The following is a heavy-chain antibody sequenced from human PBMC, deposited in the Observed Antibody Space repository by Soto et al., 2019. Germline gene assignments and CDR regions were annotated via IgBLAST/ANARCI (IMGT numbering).Heavy chain of an antibody. J-gene: IGHJ4*02. CDR3: ARLIHCKTTSYYFDY. Sequence: QLQLQESGPGLVKPSETLSLTCTVSGGSISSSSYYWAWVRQSPGKGLGWIGRVYYSGTTDYNPSLKSRLTISGDTSKNQFSMKPSSVPAADTAVFYCARLIHCKTTSYYFDYWGQGTLVTVST. V-gene: IGHV4-39*01. CDR1: GGSISSSSYY. D-gene: IGHD2-2*01. CDR2: VYYSGTT.